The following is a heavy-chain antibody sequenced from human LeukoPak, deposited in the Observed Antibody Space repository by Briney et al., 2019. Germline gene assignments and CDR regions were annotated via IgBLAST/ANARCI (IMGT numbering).Heavy chain of an antibody. CDR1: GFTFSDYY. Sequence: GGSLRLSCAASGFTFSDYYMSWIRQAPGKGQEWVSYISSSGSTIHYADSVKGRFTISRDNAKNSLYLQMNSLRAEDTAVYYCAREEVGARKNDAFDIWGQGTMVTVSS. D-gene: IGHD1-26*01. CDR3: AREEVGARKNDAFDI. V-gene: IGHV3-11*01. CDR2: ISSSGSTI. J-gene: IGHJ3*02.